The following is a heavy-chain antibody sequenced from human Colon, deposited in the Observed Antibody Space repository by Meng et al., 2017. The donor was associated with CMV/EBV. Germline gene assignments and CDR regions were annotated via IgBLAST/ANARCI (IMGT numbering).Heavy chain of an antibody. D-gene: IGHD3-3*01. V-gene: IGHV4-59*01. J-gene: IGHJ6*02. CDR3: ARDGLIDDFWSGYESYGMDV. Sequence: GSLRLSCTVSGGSISSYYWSWIRQPPGKGLEWIGYIYYSGSTNYNPSLKSRVTISVDTSKNQFSLKLSPVTAADTAVYYCARDGLIDDFWSGYESYGMDVWGQGTTVTVSS. CDR1: GGSISSYY. CDR2: IYYSGST.